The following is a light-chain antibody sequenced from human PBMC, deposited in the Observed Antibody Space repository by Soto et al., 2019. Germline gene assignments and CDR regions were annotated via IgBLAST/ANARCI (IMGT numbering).Light chain of an antibody. CDR2: AAS. J-gene: IGKJ1*01. CDR1: QDISSY. V-gene: IGKV1-8*01. Sequence: AIRMTQSPSSLSASTGDRVTITCRASQDISSYSAWYQQKPGKAPKLLIYAASTLQSGVPSRFSGSGSGTDFTLTISCQQSEYFATYYCQQYYNYPRTFGQGTKVEIK. CDR3: QQYYNYPRT.